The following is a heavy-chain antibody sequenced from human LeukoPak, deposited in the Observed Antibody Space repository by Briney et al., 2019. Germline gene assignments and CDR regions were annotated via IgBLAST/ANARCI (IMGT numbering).Heavy chain of an antibody. D-gene: IGHD3-10*01. J-gene: IGHJ4*02. CDR1: GGSFSGYY. CDR3: ARGRTRSQPILLWFRELSA. V-gene: IGHV4-34*01. CDR2: INHSGST. Sequence: SETLSLTCAVYGGSFSGYYWSWIRQPPGKGLEWIGEINHSGSTNYNPSLKSRVTISVDTSKNQFSLKLSSVTAADTAVYYCARGRTRSQPILLWFRELSARGQGTLVTVSS.